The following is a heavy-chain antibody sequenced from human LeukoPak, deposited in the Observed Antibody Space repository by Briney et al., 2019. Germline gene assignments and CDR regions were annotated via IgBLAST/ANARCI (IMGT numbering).Heavy chain of an antibody. J-gene: IGHJ4*02. CDR3: ATDRSGSYRYDY. V-gene: IGHV1-24*01. D-gene: IGHD1-26*01. Sequence: ASMKVSCKVSGYTLTELSMHWVRQAPGKGLEWMGGFDPEDGETIYAQKFQGRVTMTEDTSTDTAYMELSRLRSEDTAVYYCATDRSGSYRYDYWGQGTLVTVSS. CDR2: FDPEDGET. CDR1: GYTLTELS.